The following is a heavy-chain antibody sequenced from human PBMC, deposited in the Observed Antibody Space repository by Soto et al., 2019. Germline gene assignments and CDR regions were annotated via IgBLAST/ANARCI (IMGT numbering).Heavy chain of an antibody. D-gene: IGHD3-16*01. CDR2: AFYSGST. CDR1: GDSIKNYY. CDR3: GGWGSYWLVFDS. Sequence: PSETLSLTCTVSGDSIKNYYWSWIRQPPGKGLEWIGFAFYSGSTNYNPSLKSRATISVDTSKNQFSLKLSSVTAADTAVYYCGGWGSYWLVFDSGGQETLVTV. J-gene: IGHJ4*02. V-gene: IGHV4-59*08.